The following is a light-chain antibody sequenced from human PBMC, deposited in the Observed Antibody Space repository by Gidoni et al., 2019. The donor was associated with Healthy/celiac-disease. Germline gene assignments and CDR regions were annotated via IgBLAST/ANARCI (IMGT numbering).Light chain of an antibody. V-gene: IGLV3-19*02. Sequence: SSELTQDPAVSVALGQTVRITCQGDSLRSYYASCYQQKPGQAPVRVIYGNNNRPSGLPDRFSGSSSGNTASLTITGAQAEDEADYYCNSWDSSGNHLVFGGGTKLTVL. CDR2: GNN. CDR1: SLRSYY. J-gene: IGLJ2*01. CDR3: NSWDSSGNHLV.